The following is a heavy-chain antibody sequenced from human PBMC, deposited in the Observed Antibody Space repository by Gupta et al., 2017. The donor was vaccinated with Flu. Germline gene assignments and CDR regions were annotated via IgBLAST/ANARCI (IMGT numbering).Heavy chain of an antibody. CDR1: FSDYA. D-gene: IGHD2-15*01. CDR3: ARKGGGHCSGGTCYSFDY. CDR2: IIPVFGPT. J-gene: IGHJ4*02. V-gene: IGHV1-69*01. Sequence: FSDYAINWGRRAPGQGLEWMGGIIPVFGPTKYAQKFQGRVTITADESTNTAYLELSSLRSEDTAVYYCARKGGGHCSGGTCYSFDYWGQGTLVTVSS.